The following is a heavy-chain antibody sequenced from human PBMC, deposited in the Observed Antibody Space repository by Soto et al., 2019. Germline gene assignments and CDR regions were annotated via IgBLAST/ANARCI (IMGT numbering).Heavy chain of an antibody. D-gene: IGHD5-18*01. V-gene: IGHV1-18*01. CDR2: ISAYNGNT. CDR1: GYTFTSYG. J-gene: IGHJ6*02. Sequence: ASVKVSCKASGYTFTSYGISWVRQAPGQGLEWMGRISAYNGNTNYAQKLQGRVTMTTDTSTSTAYMELRSLRSDDTAVYYCARDLDTAMVAYYYYGMDVWGQGTTVTVSS. CDR3: ARDLDTAMVAYYYYGMDV.